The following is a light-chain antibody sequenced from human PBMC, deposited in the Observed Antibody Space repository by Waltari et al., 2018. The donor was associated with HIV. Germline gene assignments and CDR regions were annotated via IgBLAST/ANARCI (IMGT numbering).Light chain of an antibody. V-gene: IGLV3-19*01. CDR2: GKN. J-gene: IGLJ1*01. Sequence: SSELTQDPAVSVALGQTVRITCQGDSLRSYYASWYQQKPGQAPVLVIYGKNNRPSWSPGRFSGSSSGNTASLTITGAQAEDEADYYCNSRDSSGNHLSFGTGTKVTVL. CDR3: NSRDSSGNHLS. CDR1: SLRSYY.